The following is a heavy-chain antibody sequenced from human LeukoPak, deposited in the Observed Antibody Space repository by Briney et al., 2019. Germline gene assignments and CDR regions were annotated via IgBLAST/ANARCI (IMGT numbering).Heavy chain of an antibody. CDR3: ARDNWNYGSSMDV. Sequence: NPSETLSLTCTVSGGPISSYYWSWIRQPPGKGLEWIGYIYYSGSTNYNPSLKSRVTISVDTSKNQFSLKLSSVTAADTAVYYCARDNWNYGSSMDVWGQGTTVTVSS. J-gene: IGHJ6*02. CDR2: IYYSGST. D-gene: IGHD1-7*01. CDR1: GGPISSYY. V-gene: IGHV4-59*01.